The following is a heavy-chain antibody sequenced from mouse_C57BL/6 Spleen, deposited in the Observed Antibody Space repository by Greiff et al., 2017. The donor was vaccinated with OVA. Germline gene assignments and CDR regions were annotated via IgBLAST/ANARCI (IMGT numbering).Heavy chain of an antibody. J-gene: IGHJ2*01. CDR2: IYPSASET. CDR3: ARKGQAHYFDY. Sequence: QVQLQQPGAELVRPGSSVKLSCNASGYTFTSYWMDWVQQRPGQGLEWIGNIYPSASETHYNQKFKDKATLTVDKSSSTAYMQLSSLTSEDCAVYYCARKGQAHYFDYWGKGTTLTVSS. D-gene: IGHD3-2*02. V-gene: IGHV1-61*01. CDR1: GYTFTSYW.